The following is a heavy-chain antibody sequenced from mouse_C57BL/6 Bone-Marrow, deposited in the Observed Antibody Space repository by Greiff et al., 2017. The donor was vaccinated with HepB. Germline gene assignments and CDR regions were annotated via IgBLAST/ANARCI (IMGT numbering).Heavy chain of an antibody. D-gene: IGHD3-2*02. V-gene: IGHV7-3*01. CDR3: ARTVDSSPGFAY. J-gene: IGHJ3*01. CDR1: GFTFTDYY. CDR2: IRNKANGDTT. Sequence: EVQGVESGGGLVQPGGSLSLSCAASGFTFTDYYMSWVRQPPGKALEWLGFIRNKANGDTTEYSASVKGRFTISRENSQNIPYLHMNALRAEDSAPYYCARTVDSSPGFAYWGHVTLVTLSA.